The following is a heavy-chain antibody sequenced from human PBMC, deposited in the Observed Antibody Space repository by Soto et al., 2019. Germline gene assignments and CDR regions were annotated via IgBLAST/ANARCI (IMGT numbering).Heavy chain of an antibody. CDR3: ARADPDASVGY. CDR2: ISYGGST. Sequence: SETLSLTCTVSGGSMSSYYWTWLRQSPGRGPEWIGYISYGGSTYYNPSLKSRVTISADTSKNQFSLRMNSMIAADTAVYYCARADPDASVGYWGQGTLVTVSS. D-gene: IGHD2-15*01. V-gene: IGHV4-59*01. J-gene: IGHJ4*02. CDR1: GGSMSSYY.